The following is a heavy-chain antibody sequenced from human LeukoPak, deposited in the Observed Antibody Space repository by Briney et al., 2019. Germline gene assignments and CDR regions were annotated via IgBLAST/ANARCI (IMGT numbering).Heavy chain of an antibody. V-gene: IGHV3-21*01. D-gene: IGHD5-18*01. CDR1: GFTFSSYS. J-gene: IGHJ6*03. CDR2: ISSSSSYI. Sequence: GGSLRLSCAASGFTFSSYSMNWVRQAPGKGLEWVSSISSSSSYIYYADSVKGRFTISRDNAKNSLYLQMNSLRAEDTAVYYCARVPRIQLYYHMDVWGKGTTVTVSS. CDR3: ARVPRIQLYYHMDV.